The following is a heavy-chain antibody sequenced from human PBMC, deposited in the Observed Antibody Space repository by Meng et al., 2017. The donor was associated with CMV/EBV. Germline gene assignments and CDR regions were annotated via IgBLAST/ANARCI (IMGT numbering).Heavy chain of an antibody. V-gene: IGHV4-61*08. J-gene: IGHJ4*02. CDR3: ARVEPGMATMQYYFDY. CDR2: IYYSGST. CDR1: GGSVSSGGYY. Sequence: SETLSLTCTVSGGSVSSGGYYWSWIRQPPGKGLEWIGYIYYSGSTNYNPSLKSRVTISVDTSKNQFSLKLSSVTAADTAVYYCARVEPGMATMQYYFDYWGQGTLVTVSS. D-gene: IGHD5-24*01.